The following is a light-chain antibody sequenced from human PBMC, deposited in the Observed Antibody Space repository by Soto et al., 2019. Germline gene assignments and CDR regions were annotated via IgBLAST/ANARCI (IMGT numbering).Light chain of an antibody. V-gene: IGKV1-5*03. CDR1: QTISSW. CDR2: KAS. Sequence: DIQMTQSPSTLSGSVGDRFTITCRASQTISSWLAWYKQKPGKXPKXXIYKASTLKSGVPSRFSGSGSGTELTITISSLQPDDFETYDCQQYNSYSGTFGQGTKVDIK. CDR3: QQYNSYSGT. J-gene: IGKJ1*01.